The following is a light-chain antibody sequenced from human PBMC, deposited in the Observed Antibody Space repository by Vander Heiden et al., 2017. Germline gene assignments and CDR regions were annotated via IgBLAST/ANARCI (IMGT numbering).Light chain of an antibody. J-gene: IGLJ3*02. V-gene: IGLV1-44*01. CDR1: HSNIGSNT. CDR2: TNN. CDR3: AAEDDSRNGPV. Sequence: QSVLPQPPSASGTPGQRVTISCSGSHSNIGSNTVNWSQQLPGTAPKLLIYTNNQRHSGAPDRFSGAKSGTAATLAITGLQAEEEADYYCAAEDDSRNGPVFGGGTKLTVL.